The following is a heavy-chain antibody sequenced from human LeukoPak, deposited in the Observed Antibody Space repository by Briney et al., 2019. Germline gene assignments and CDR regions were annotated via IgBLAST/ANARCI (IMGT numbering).Heavy chain of an antibody. V-gene: IGHV5-51*01. CDR3: ARQDGNALYYFHY. CDR2: IYPGDSDT. CDR1: GYSFTSYW. J-gene: IGHJ4*02. D-gene: IGHD2-2*01. Sequence: GESLKISCKGSGYSFTSYWIGWVRQMPGKGLEWMGLIYPGDSDTRYSPSFQGQVTISVDKSINTAYLQWSSLKASDTATYYCARQDGNALYYFHYWGQGTLVTVSS.